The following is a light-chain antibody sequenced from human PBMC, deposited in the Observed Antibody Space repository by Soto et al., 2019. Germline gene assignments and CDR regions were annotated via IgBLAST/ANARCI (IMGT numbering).Light chain of an antibody. V-gene: IGLV2-11*01. CDR1: SSDVGGYDY. J-gene: IGLJ2*01. CDR3: CSHAGTYVV. Sequence: QSVLTQPRSVSGSPGQSVTISCTGTSSDVGGYDYVSWYQQRPGKAPKVMIYDVNKWPSGVPDRFSGSKSGNMAFLTISGLNAEHDAPYYCCSHAGTYVVFGGGTKVTVL. CDR2: DVN.